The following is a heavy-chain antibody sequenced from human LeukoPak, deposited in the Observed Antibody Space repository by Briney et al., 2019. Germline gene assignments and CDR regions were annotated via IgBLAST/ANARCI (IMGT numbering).Heavy chain of an antibody. CDR3: AKGTSSGSYHPLVGYFDY. J-gene: IGHJ4*02. Sequence: SETLSLTCAVYGGSFSGYYWSWIRQPPGKGLEWIGEINHSGSTNYNPSLKSRVTISVDTSKNQFSLKLSSVTAADTAVYYCAKGTSSGSYHPLVGYFDYWGQGTLVTVSS. D-gene: IGHD3-10*01. CDR1: GGSFSGYY. CDR2: INHSGST. V-gene: IGHV4-34*01.